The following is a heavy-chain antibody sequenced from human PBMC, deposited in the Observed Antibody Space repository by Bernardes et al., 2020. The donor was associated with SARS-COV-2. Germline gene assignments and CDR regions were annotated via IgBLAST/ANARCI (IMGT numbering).Heavy chain of an antibody. V-gene: IGHV3-66*01. CDR3: ARGVAGWLLWFDP. CDR2: IYSGGST. J-gene: IGHJ5*02. D-gene: IGHD6-19*01. Sequence: GGSLRLSCAASGFTVSSNYMSWVRQAPGKGLEWVSVIYSGGSTYYADSVKGRFTISRDNSKNTLYLQMNSLRAEDTAVYYCARGVAGWLLWFDPWGQGTLVTVSS. CDR1: GFTVSSNY.